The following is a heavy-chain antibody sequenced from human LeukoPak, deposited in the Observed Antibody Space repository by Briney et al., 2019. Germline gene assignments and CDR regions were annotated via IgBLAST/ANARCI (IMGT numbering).Heavy chain of an antibody. J-gene: IGHJ1*01. Sequence: PSETLSLTCTVSGGSISSSSYYWGWIRQPPGKGLEWIGSIYYSGSTNYNPSLKSRVTISVDTSKNQFSLKLSSVTAADTAVYYCARGTYSLFQHWGQGTLVTVSS. CDR3: ARGTYSLFQH. CDR2: IYYSGST. CDR1: GGSISSSSYY. V-gene: IGHV4-39*07. D-gene: IGHD2-21*01.